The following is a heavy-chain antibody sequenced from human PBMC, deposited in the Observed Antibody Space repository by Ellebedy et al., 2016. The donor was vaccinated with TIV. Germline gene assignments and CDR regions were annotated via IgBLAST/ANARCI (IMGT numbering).Heavy chain of an antibody. D-gene: IGHD2-2*01. CDR1: GYSFTNYW. CDR2: IYPADSDT. J-gene: IGHJ5*02. V-gene: IGHV5-51*01. CDR3: ASGGGCNNSTCYEDWFDP. Sequence: GESLKISCKGSGYSFTNYWIGWVRQMPGKGLEWMGIIYPADSDTRYSPSFQGQVTISADKSISTAYLQWSSLRASDTAMYYCASGGGCNNSTCYEDWFDPWGQGTLVTVSS.